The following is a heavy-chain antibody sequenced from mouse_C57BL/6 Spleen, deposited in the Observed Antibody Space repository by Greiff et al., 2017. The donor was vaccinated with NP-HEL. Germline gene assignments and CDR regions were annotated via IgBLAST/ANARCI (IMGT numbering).Heavy chain of an antibody. Sequence: EVQLQQSGPELVKPGASVKISCKASGYTFTDYYMNWVKQSHGKSLEWIGDINPNNGGTSYNQKFKGKATLTVDNSSSTAYMELRSLTSEDSAVYYVAKRDGCDVGYYFDYWGQGTTLTVSS. CDR3: AKRDGCDVGYYFDY. CDR1: GYTFTDYY. V-gene: IGHV1-26*01. CDR2: INPNNGGT. J-gene: IGHJ2*01. D-gene: IGHD2-2*01.